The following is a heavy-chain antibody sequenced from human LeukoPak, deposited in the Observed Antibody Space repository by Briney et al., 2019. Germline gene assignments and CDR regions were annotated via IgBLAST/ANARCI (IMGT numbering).Heavy chain of an antibody. Sequence: GGSLRLSCAASGFTFSTFAMIWVRQPPGKGLEWVSSIFPSGGEIHYADSVRGRFTISRDNSKSTLSLQMNSLRAEDTAVYYCAKGGEQVTWNFQNWGQGTLVTVSS. D-gene: IGHD1/OR15-1a*01. V-gene: IGHV3-23*01. CDR3: AKGGEQVTWNFQN. CDR2: IFPSGGEI. J-gene: IGHJ1*01. CDR1: GFTFSTFA.